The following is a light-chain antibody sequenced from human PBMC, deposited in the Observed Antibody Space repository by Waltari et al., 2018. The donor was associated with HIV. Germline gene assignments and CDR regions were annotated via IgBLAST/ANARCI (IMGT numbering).Light chain of an antibody. V-gene: IGLV1-40*01. CDR1: SSNIGAGYD. J-gene: IGLJ1*01. CDR2: GNN. CDR3: QSYDSSLSGYV. Sequence: QSVLTQPPSVSGAPGQRVTISCTGSSSNIGAGYDVHWYQQLPGTAPKLLIYGNNNRPSGVPDRFSGSKSGTSASLAVTGLQAEDEADYYCQSYDSSLSGYVFGTWTKVTVL.